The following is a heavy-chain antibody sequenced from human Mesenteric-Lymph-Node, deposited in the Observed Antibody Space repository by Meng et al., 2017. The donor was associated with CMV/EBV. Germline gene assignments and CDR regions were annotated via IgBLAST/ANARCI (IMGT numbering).Heavy chain of an antibody. J-gene: IGHJ4*02. V-gene: IGHV4-59*01. Sequence: CTVSGGSISSYYWSWIRQPPGKGLEWIGYLYYSGRTNYNPSLKSRVTIPVDTSKNQFSLKLSSVTAADTAVYYCARDLGATTFSDYWGQGTLVTVSS. CDR1: GGSISSYY. CDR2: LYYSGRT. D-gene: IGHD1-26*01. CDR3: ARDLGATTFSDY.